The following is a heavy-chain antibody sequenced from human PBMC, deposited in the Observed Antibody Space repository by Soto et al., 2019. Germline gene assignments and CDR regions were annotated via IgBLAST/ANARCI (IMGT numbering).Heavy chain of an antibody. V-gene: IGHV5-51*01. CDR2: IYPGDSDT. CDR3: ARCPGGSARYFDS. J-gene: IGHJ4*02. D-gene: IGHD2-15*01. CDR1: GDTFNTYW. Sequence: GESLTISCKGSGDTFNTYWIGWVRQMPGKGLEWMGIIYPGDSDTGYSPSFQDQVTIPADKSISTAYLQWSSLRASDTAMYYCARCPGGSARYFDSWGQGTVVTVSS.